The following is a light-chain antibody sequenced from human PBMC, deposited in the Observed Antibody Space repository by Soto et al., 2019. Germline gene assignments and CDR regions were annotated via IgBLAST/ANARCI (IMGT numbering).Light chain of an antibody. CDR1: SSDVGGYNY. CDR3: SSYTSNSTGV. V-gene: IGLV2-14*01. J-gene: IGLJ2*01. Sequence: QSALTQPASVSGSPGQSITISCTGTSSDVGGYNYVSWYQQHPGKAPKLMICDVSNRPSGISNRFSGSKSGNTASLTISGLQAEDEADYYCSSYTSNSTGVFGGGTKVTVL. CDR2: DVS.